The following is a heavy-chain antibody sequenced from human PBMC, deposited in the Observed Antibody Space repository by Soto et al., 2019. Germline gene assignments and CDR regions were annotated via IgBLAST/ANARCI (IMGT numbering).Heavy chain of an antibody. Sequence: GEALKISCKGSGYSFTSYCISWVRQMPGKGLEWMGRIDPSDSYTNYSPSFQGHVTISADKSITTAYLQWSSLKASDTAMYYCARHVMGARGWLYEPLWGKGTLVSVSS. V-gene: IGHV5-10-1*01. J-gene: IGHJ4*02. CDR2: IDPSDSYT. CDR3: ARHVMGARGWLYEPL. CDR1: GYSFTSYC. D-gene: IGHD6-19*01.